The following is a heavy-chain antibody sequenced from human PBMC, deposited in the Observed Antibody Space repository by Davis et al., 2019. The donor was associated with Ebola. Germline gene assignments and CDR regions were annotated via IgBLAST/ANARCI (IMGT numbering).Heavy chain of an antibody. V-gene: IGHV3-48*02. CDR3: ARGPHDY. J-gene: IGHJ4*02. CDR2: ISGSGGST. CDR1: GFTFSSYG. Sequence: GESLKISCAASGFTFSSYGMHWVRQVPGKGLEWVSAISGSGGSTYYADSVKGRFTISRDNAKNSLYLQMNSLRDEDTAVYYCARGPHDYWGQGTLVTVSS.